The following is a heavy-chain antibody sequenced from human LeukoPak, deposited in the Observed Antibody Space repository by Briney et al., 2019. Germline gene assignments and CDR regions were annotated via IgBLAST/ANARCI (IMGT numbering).Heavy chain of an antibody. V-gene: IGHV3-43*02. CDR3: AKDIGLVPAAIYYYYGMDV. J-gene: IGHJ6*02. CDR2: ISGDGGST. CDR1: GFTFDGYA. D-gene: IGHD2-2*01. Sequence: PGGSLRLSCAASGFTFDGYAMHWVRQAPGKGLEWVSLISGDGGSTYYADSVKGRFTISRDNSKNSLYLQMNSLRTEDTALYYCAKDIGLVPAAIYYYYGMDVWGQGTTVTVSS.